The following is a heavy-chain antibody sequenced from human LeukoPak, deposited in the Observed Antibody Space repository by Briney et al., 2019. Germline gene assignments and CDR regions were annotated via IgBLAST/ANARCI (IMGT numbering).Heavy chain of an antibody. Sequence: ASVKVSCKASGYTFTGYYLHWVRQAPGQGLEWMGRINPNSGGTNYAQKFQGWVTMTRDTSISTAYMELSRLRSDDTAVYYCARDKRDFWSGTNFDYWGQGTLVTVSS. J-gene: IGHJ4*02. D-gene: IGHD3-3*01. CDR2: INPNSGGT. CDR3: ARDKRDFWSGTNFDY. CDR1: GYTFTGYY. V-gene: IGHV1-2*04.